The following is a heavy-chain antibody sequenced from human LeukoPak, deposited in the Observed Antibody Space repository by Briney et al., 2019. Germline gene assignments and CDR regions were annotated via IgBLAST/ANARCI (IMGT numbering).Heavy chain of an antibody. J-gene: IGHJ4*02. V-gene: IGHV5-51*01. CDR1: RYRLTRYW. CDR3: ARRRGDTPTVRGTYFDF. CDR2: IYPGDSEV. Sequence: GESLKISCKDSRYRLTRYWIGSVRHKPGEDLEWMGNIYPGDSEVRIRPSVQGQVTISADKSIRTAYLQCSSLKAADSAMYYCARRRGDTPTVRGTYFDFWGQGTLVTVSS. D-gene: IGHD5-18*01.